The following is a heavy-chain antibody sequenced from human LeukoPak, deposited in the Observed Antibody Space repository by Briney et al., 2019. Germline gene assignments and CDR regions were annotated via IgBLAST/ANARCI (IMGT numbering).Heavy chain of an antibody. D-gene: IGHD6-19*01. V-gene: IGHV3-48*04. Sequence: GGSLRLSCAASEFTFVRYAMNWVRQAPGKGLEWVSYISSSSFKIGYADSVKGRFTISRDNAKNSLYLQMNSLTADDTAVYYCTIGRDIAVAGPGGYFDHWGQGTLVTVSS. CDR1: EFTFVRYA. J-gene: IGHJ4*02. CDR3: TIGRDIAVAGPGGYFDH. CDR2: ISSSSFKI.